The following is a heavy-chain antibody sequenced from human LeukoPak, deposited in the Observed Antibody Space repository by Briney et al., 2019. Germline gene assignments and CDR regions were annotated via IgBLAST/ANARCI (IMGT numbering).Heavy chain of an antibody. CDR2: IDPSDSYT. J-gene: IGHJ6*02. D-gene: IGHD1-26*01. Sequence: GRIDPSDSYTNYSPSFQGHVTISADKSISTAYLQWSSLKASDSAMYYCARHRGAEYGMDVWGQGTTVTVSS. V-gene: IGHV5-10-1*01. CDR3: ARHRGAEYGMDV.